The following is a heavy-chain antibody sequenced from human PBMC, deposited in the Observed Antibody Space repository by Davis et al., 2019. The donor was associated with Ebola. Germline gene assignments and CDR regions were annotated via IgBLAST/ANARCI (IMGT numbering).Heavy chain of an antibody. CDR1: GFSFSSFG. J-gene: IGHJ4*02. V-gene: IGHV3-30*02. CDR3: ARDPYW. D-gene: IGHD2-8*02. CDR2: IRYDGSNK. Sequence: PGGSLRLSCAASGFSFSSFGMHWVRQPPGKGLEWVAFIRYDGSNKYYTDSVKGRFTISRDNPKNTLYLQMNSLRAEDTAVYYCARDPYWWGQGTLVTVSS.